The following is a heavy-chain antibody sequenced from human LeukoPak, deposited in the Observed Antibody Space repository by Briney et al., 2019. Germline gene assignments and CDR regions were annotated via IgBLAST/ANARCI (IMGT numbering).Heavy chain of an antibody. CDR2: IYYSGST. CDR3: ASAERSLINWFEA. Sequence: SETLSLTCTVSGGSFSSSSYYWGWIRQPPGKGLEWIGSIYYSGSTYYNPSLKSRVTITSDTSKNQFSLKLITVTYADTTVRYCASAERSLINWFEAWGQVALVTVSS. J-gene: IGHJ5*02. V-gene: IGHV4-39*01. CDR1: GGSFSSSSYY. D-gene: IGHD3-16*02.